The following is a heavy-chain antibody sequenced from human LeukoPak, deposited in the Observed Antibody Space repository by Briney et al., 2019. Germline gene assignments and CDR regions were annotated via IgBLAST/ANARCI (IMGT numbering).Heavy chain of an antibody. Sequence: PSETLSLTCTVSGVSISPYYWSWIRQPPGKGLEWIGYIYYSGSTDYNPSLKSRVTISLDTSKNQFSLKLSSVTAADTAVYYCARDRHWTNDWVFDYWGQGTLVTVSS. CDR1: GVSISPYY. V-gene: IGHV4-59*01. CDR2: IYYSGST. CDR3: ARDRHWTNDWVFDY. J-gene: IGHJ4*02. D-gene: IGHD1/OR15-1a*01.